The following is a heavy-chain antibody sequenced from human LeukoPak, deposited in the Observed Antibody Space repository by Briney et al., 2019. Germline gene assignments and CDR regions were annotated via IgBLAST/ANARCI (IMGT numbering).Heavy chain of an antibody. Sequence: SQTLSLTCIVSGGSISSGGYYWSWIRQHPGTGLEWIGYIYHSGSTYYNPSLRSRVTISVDTSKNQFSLKLSSVTAADTAVYYCARILYGDYRFDFWGQGILVTVSS. J-gene: IGHJ4*02. CDR2: IYHSGST. CDR3: ARILYGDYRFDF. CDR1: GGSISSGGYY. V-gene: IGHV4-31*03. D-gene: IGHD4-17*01.